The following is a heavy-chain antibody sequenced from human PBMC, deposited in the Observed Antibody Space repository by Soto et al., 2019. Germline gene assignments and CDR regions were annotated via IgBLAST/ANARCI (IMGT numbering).Heavy chain of an antibody. V-gene: IGHV2-5*01. CDR2: IYWNDDK. J-gene: IGHJ4*02. Sequence: QITLKESGPTLVKPTQTLTLTCTFSGFSLSTSGVGVGWIRQPPGKALEWLALIYWNDDKRYSPSLKSRLTITQDTSKNQVVLTMTNMDPVDTATYYCAHNRNTMMGDYFDYWGQGTLVTVSS. CDR3: AHNRNTMMGDYFDY. CDR1: GFSLSTSGVG. D-gene: IGHD3-22*01.